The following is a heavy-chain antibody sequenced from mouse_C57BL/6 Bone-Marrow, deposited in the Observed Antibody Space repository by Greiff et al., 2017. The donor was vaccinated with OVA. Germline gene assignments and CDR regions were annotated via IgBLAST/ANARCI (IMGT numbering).Heavy chain of an antibody. V-gene: IGHV10-1*01. CDR2: IRSKSNNYAT. Sequence: EVKLLESGGGLVQPKGSLKLSCAASGFSFNTYAMNWVRQAPGKGLEWVARIRSKSNNYATYYADSVKDRFTISRDDSESMLYLQMNNLKTEDTAMYYGVRHDSSGYSAMDYWGQGTSVTVSS. D-gene: IGHD3-2*02. CDR1: GFSFNTYA. CDR3: VRHDSSGYSAMDY. J-gene: IGHJ4*01.